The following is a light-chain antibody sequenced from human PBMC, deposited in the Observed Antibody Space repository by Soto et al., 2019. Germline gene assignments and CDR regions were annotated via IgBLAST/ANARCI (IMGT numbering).Light chain of an antibody. CDR2: KAS. CDR3: QQYNSYSWS. J-gene: IGKJ1*01. V-gene: IGKV1-5*03. Sequence: DIQMTQSASTLSASVGDRVTITCRASQSISGWLAWYQQKPGTAPKLLISKASTLESGVPSRFSGSGSGTDYTLIISSLQPDDFATYFCQQYNSYSWSFGQGTKVDIK. CDR1: QSISGW.